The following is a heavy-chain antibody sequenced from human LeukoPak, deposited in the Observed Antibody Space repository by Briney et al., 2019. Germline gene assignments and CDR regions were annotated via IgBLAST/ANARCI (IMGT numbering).Heavy chain of an antibody. CDR2: INPNSGGT. J-gene: IGHJ6*02. Sequence: AASVKVSCKASGYTFTGYYMHWVRQAPGQGLEWMGWINPNSGGTNYAQKFQGRVTMTRDTSISTAYMELSRLRSDDTAVYYCARGAAGYSSGWYYYYGMDVWGQGTTVTVSS. CDR3: ARGAAGYSSGWYYYYGMDV. CDR1: GYTFTGYY. V-gene: IGHV1-2*02. D-gene: IGHD6-19*01.